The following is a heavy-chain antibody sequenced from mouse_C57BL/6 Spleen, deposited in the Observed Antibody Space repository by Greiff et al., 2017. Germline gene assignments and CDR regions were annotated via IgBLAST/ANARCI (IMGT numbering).Heavy chain of an antibody. CDR2: IHPNSGST. D-gene: IGHD2-4*01. Sequence: VQLQQSGAELVKPGASVKLSCKASGYTFTSYWMHWVKQRPGQGLEWIGMIHPNSGSTNYNEKFKSKATLTVDKSSSTAYMQLSSLTSEDSAVYYCARRIYYDYFDYWGQGTTLTVSS. V-gene: IGHV1-64*01. CDR1: GYTFTSYW. J-gene: IGHJ2*01. CDR3: ARRIYYDYFDY.